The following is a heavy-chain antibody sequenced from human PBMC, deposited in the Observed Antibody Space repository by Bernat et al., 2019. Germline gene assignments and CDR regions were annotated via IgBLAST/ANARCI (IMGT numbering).Heavy chain of an antibody. V-gene: IGHV3-30*18. D-gene: IGHD2-8*02. Sequence: QVQLVESGGGVVHPGRSLRLSCAASGFTFSSYGMHWVRQAPGKGLEWVAVISYDGSNKYYADSVKGRFTISRDNSKNTLYLQMNSLRAEDTAVYYCAKDTAGMSDIDYWGQGTLVTVSS. CDR2: ISYDGSNK. CDR3: AKDTAGMSDIDY. CDR1: GFTFSSYG. J-gene: IGHJ4*02.